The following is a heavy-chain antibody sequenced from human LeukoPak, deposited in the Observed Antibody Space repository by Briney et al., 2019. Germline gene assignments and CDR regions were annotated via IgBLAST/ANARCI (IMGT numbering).Heavy chain of an antibody. V-gene: IGHV3-66*02. D-gene: IGHD6-13*01. CDR1: GFTFSSYS. CDR2: IYSGGST. J-gene: IGHJ6*03. CDR3: ARDRNQGIAAAGTEYMDV. Sequence: PGGSLRLSCAASGFTFSSYSMNWVRQAPGKGLEWVSVIYSGGSTYYADSVKGRFTISRDNSKNTLYLQMNSLRAEDTAVYYCARDRNQGIAAAGTEYMDVWGKGTTVTVSS.